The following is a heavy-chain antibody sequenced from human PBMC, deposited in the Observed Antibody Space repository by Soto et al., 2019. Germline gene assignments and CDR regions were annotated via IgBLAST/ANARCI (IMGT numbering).Heavy chain of an antibody. CDR3: AKKSHIVGATTGAFDR. D-gene: IGHD1-26*01. J-gene: IGHJ3*02. CDR1: GFTFSSYG. CDR2: ISYDGSNK. V-gene: IGHV3-30*18. Sequence: GGSLRLSCAASGFTFSSYGMHWVRQAPGKGLEWVAVISYDGSNKYYADSVKGRFTISRDNSKNTLYLQMNSLRAEDTAVYYCAKKSHIVGATTGAFDRWGQGTTVTVSS.